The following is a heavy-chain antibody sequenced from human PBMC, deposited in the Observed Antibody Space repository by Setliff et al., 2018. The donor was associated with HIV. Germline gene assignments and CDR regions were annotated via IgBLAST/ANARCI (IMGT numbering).Heavy chain of an antibody. D-gene: IGHD3-3*01. CDR3: TRDHTPPPNYDFWSGQIDLRNIFYYMDV. Sequence: GASVMVSCKASGYSLTSYSINWVRQAPGQGLEWMGYINTNTGNPTYAQGFTGRFVFSVDTPVSTAYLQIFSLKAEDTAVYYCTRDHTPPPNYDFWSGQIDLRNIFYYMDVWGTGSPVTVSS. V-gene: IGHV7-4-1*01. CDR1: GYSLTSYS. CDR2: INTNTGNP. J-gene: IGHJ6*03.